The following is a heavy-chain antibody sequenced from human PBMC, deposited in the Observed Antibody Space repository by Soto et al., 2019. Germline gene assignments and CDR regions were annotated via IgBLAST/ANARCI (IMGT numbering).Heavy chain of an antibody. CDR2: IYHTGTT. V-gene: IGHV4-30-2*01. CDR3: ARAHYGDYGYGMDV. CDR1: GGSISSGGYS. J-gene: IGHJ6*02. D-gene: IGHD4-17*01. Sequence: QLQLQESGSGLVKPSQTLSLACAVSGGSISSGGYSWSWIRQPPGKGLEWIGYIYHTGTTYYNPAFRSRVPISVERPRNQFSLKLSSVTAADTAVYYCARAHYGDYGYGMDVWGQGTTVTASS.